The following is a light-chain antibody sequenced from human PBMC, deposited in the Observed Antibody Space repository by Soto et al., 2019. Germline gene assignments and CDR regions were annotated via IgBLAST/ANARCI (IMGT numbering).Light chain of an antibody. V-gene: IGKV3-20*01. J-gene: IGKJ5*01. Sequence: VLTQSPATLSASPGDRATLSCRASQSVSSNLAWYQQKPGQAPRLLIYGASSRATGIPDRFSGSGSGTDFTLTISRLEPEDFAVYYCQQHGSSPITFGQGTRLENK. CDR1: QSVSSN. CDR3: QQHGSSPIT. CDR2: GAS.